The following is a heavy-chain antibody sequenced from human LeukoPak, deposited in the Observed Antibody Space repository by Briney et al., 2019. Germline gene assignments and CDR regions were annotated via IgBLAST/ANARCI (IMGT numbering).Heavy chain of an antibody. CDR2: ITGSGGST. CDR1: GFTFSNYG. CDR3: ARDERLLSFLK. J-gene: IGHJ4*02. D-gene: IGHD3-3*01. Sequence: GGTLRLSCAASGFTFSNYGLSWVRQAPGKGLEWVSGITGSGGSTYYADSVKGRFTISRDNSKNTPYLQMNSLRAEDTAIYYCARDERLLSFLKWGQGTLVTVSS. V-gene: IGHV3-23*01.